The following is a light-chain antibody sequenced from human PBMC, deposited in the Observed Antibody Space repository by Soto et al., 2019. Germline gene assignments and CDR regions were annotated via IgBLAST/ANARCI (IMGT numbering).Light chain of an antibody. CDR1: QSISDT. J-gene: IGKJ1*01. CDR2: GAS. CDR3: QQYNNWPPT. V-gene: IGKV3-15*01. Sequence: EIVMTQSPVTLSVSPGGRATLSCRASQSISDTLAWYQQKPGQAPRLLIYGASTRATGIPARFSGSGSGTEFTLTISSLQSEDFAVYYCQQYNNWPPTFGQGTKVDIK.